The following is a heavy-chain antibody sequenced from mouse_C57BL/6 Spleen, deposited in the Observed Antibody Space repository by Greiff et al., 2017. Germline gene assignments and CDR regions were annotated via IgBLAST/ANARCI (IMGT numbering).Heavy chain of an antibody. V-gene: IGHV1-80*01. CDR1: GYAFSSYW. CDR2: IYPGDGDT. D-gene: IGHD2-3*01. Sequence: QVQLKQSGAELVKPGASVKISCKASGYAFSSYWMNWVKQRPGKGLEWIGQIYPGDGDTNYNGKFKGKATLTADKSSSTAYMQLSSLTSEDSAVYFCAIVYDGYPSYAMDYWGQGTSVTVSS. J-gene: IGHJ4*01. CDR3: AIVYDGYPSYAMDY.